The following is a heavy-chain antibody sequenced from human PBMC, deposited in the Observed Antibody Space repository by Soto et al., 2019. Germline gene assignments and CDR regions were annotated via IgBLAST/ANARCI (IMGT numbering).Heavy chain of an antibody. CDR2: ISGSGGST. J-gene: IGHJ6*02. V-gene: IGHV3-23*01. D-gene: IGHD5-18*01. CDR1: GFTFSSYA. CDR3: ARDRGYSYGPKPTESGYGMDV. Sequence: GGSLRLSCAASGFTFSSYAMSWVRQAPGKGLEWVSAISGSGGSTYYADSVKGRFTISRDNSKNTLYLQMNSLRAEDTAVYYCARDRGYSYGPKPTESGYGMDVWGQGTTVTVSS.